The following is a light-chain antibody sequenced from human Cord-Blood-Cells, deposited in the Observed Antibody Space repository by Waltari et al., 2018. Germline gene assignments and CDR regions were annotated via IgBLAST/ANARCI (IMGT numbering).Light chain of an antibody. Sequence: EIVLTQSPATLSLSPGERATLSCRASQSVSSYLAWYQQKPGQAPGLLIYDASNRATGIPARFSGSGSGTDFTLTISSLEPEDFAVYSCQQRSNWPPLTVGGGTKVEIK. CDR3: QQRSNWPPLT. CDR1: QSVSSY. CDR2: DAS. V-gene: IGKV3-11*01. J-gene: IGKJ4*01.